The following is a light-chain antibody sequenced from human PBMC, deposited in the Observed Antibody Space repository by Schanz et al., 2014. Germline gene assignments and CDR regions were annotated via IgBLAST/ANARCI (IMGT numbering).Light chain of an antibody. Sequence: QSALTQPPSASGSPGQSVTISCTGTSSDVGGYNYVSWYQQYPGKAPKLMIYDVGNRPSGVSNRFSGSKSGNTASLTISGLQAEDEADYYCSSYTSSRTLAFGGGTKVTVL. CDR1: SSDVGGYNY. CDR2: DVG. J-gene: IGLJ3*02. CDR3: SSYTSSRTLA. V-gene: IGLV2-14*03.